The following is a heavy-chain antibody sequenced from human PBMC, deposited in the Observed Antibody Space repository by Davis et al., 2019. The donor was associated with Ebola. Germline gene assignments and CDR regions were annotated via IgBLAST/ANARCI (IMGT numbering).Heavy chain of an antibody. J-gene: IGHJ4*02. D-gene: IGHD1-7*01. CDR2: ISTSSSTI. CDR1: GFTFSSYS. V-gene: IGHV3-48*04. CDR3: ARVSAGTITY. Sequence: PGESLKISCAASGFTFSSYSMNWVRQAPGKGLEWVSYISTSSSTIYYADSVKGRFTISRDNAKNSLYLQMNSLRAEDTAVYYCARVSAGTITYWGQGTLVTVSS.